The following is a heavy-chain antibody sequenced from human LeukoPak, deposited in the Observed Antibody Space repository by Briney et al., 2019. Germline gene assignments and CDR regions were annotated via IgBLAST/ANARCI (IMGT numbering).Heavy chain of an antibody. CDR3: ARLDGSYRLGAFDI. J-gene: IGHJ3*02. V-gene: IGHV4-38-2*01. CDR1: GHSISSGYY. CDR2: IYHSGST. D-gene: IGHD1-26*01. Sequence: SETLSLTCAVSGHSISSGYYWGWIRQPPGKGLEWIGSIYHSGSTYYNPSLKSRVTISVDTSKNQFSLRLSSVTAADTAVYYCARLDGSYRLGAFDIWGQGTMVTVSS.